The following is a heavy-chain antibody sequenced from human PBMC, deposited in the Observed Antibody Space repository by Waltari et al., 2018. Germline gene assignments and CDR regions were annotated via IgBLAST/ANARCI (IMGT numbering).Heavy chain of an antibody. CDR1: GFTFGSSC. CDR2: IKEDGSEG. CDR3: ATVEWYRMDY. J-gene: IGHJ4*02. V-gene: IGHV3-7*01. Sequence: EVQLVESGGGLVQPRGSLRISCAASGFTFGSSCMTWVRQAPGKGLEWVANIKEDGSEGYYVDSVKGRFTISRDNTKNALFLQMNSLRAEDTAAYYCATVEWYRMDYWGQGTLVTVSS. D-gene: IGHD3-3*01.